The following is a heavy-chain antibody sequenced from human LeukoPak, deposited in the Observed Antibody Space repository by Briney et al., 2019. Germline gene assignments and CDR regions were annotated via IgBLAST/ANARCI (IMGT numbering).Heavy chain of an antibody. D-gene: IGHD6-13*01. Sequence: GGSLRLSCAASGFTFSSYAMSWVRQAPGKGLEWVSTISGSGGSTYYADSVKGRFTISRDNSKNTLYLQVNSLRAEDTAVYYCAKMREQLVYFDYWGQGTLVTVSS. CDR2: ISGSGGST. CDR1: GFTFSSYA. J-gene: IGHJ4*02. CDR3: AKMREQLVYFDY. V-gene: IGHV3-23*01.